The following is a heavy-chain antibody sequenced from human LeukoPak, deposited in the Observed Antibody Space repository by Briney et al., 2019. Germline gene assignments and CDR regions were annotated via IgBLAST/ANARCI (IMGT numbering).Heavy chain of an antibody. CDR2: VFYTGST. D-gene: IGHD3-10*01. V-gene: IGHV4-59*02. Sequence: SETLSHTCTVSGASVSPYYWSWIRQPPGKGLEWIGYVFYTGSTTYNPSLKSRLTISVDTSKSQFSLKLNSVTAADTAVYYCARDLGPSRGFDYWGRGTLVTVSS. CDR1: GASVSPYY. J-gene: IGHJ4*02. CDR3: ARDLGPSRGFDY.